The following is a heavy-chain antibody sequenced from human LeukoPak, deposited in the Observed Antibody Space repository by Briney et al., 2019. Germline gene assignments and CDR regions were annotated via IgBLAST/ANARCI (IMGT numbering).Heavy chain of an antibody. D-gene: IGHD3-10*01. Sequence: KPSETLSLTCSVSGGSINSGYWSWIRQPPGKGLEWIGLLYPSGSTNYNPSLKSRVTISVDTSRTQFSLKLSSVTAADTAVYYCARGQRYYGSGSPSPHWGQGTLVTVSA. CDR1: GGSINSGY. J-gene: IGHJ4*02. V-gene: IGHV4-59*01. CDR2: LYPSGST. CDR3: ARGQRYYGSGSPSPH.